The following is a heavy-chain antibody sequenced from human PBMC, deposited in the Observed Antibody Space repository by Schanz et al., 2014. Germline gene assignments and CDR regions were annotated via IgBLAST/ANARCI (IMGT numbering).Heavy chain of an antibody. Sequence: EMQLLESGGGLAQPGGSLRLSCAASGFTLSNYAMSWVRQAPGKGLVWVARINSVGSNTDYADSVTGRFTISRDNAKNTLYLQLNSLRAEDTAVYYCARDFHGYGPHLDYWGQGTLVTVSS. CDR2: INSVGSNT. V-gene: IGHV3-74*01. D-gene: IGHD5-12*01. CDR1: GFTLSNYA. J-gene: IGHJ4*02. CDR3: ARDFHGYGPHLDY.